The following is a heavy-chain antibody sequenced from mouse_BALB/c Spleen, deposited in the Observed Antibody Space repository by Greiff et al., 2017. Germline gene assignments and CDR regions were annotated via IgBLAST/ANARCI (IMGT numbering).Heavy chain of an antibody. Sequence: VKLMESAAELARPGASVKMSCKASGYTFTSYTMHWVKQRPGQGLEWIGYINPSSGYTEYNQKFKDKTTLTADKSSSTAYMQLSSLTSEDSAVYYCARSGYYGSSSYAMDYWGQGTSVTVSS. CDR1: GYTFTSYT. CDR2: INPSSGYT. V-gene: IGHV1-4*02. CDR3: ARSGYYGSSSYAMDY. D-gene: IGHD1-1*01. J-gene: IGHJ4*01.